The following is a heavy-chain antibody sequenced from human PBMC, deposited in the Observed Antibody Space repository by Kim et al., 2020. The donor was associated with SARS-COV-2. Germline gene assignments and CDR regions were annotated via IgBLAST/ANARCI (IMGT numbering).Heavy chain of an antibody. D-gene: IGHD7-27*01. CDR1: GLSFNDFD. J-gene: IGHJ4*02. V-gene: IGHV3-11*03. Sequence: GGSLRLSCAASGLSFNDFDMSWIRQAPGKGLEWISHISTSDGHKNYADSVKGRFTISRDNAKTSLYLQMDSLRAEDTAVYYCASWATSWGSVDYWGQGIL. CDR2: ISTSDGHK. CDR3: ASWATSWGSVDY.